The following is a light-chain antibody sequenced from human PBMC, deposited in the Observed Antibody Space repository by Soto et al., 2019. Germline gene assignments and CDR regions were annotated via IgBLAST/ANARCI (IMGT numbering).Light chain of an antibody. CDR3: QQSNDLVS. V-gene: IGKV1-33*01. J-gene: IGKJ5*01. CDR1: QDINNY. Sequence: DIQMTQSPSSLSASVGDRVTITCQASQDINNYVNWYQQKPGKAPKLLIFDASTLKTGVPSRFSGSGSGTDFSFSISSLHPEDIANYYCQQSNDLVSFGQGTRLEI. CDR2: DAS.